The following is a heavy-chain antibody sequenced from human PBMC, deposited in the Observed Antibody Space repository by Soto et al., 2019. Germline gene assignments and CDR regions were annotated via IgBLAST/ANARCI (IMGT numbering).Heavy chain of an antibody. V-gene: IGHV3-23*01. Sequence: LEWVSAISGSGGSTYYADSVKDRFTISRDNSKNTLYLQMNSLKAEDTAVYYCAKDFLTGDPDYWGQGTLVTVSS. D-gene: IGHD2-21*02. J-gene: IGHJ4*02. CDR2: ISGSGGST. CDR3: AKDFLTGDPDY.